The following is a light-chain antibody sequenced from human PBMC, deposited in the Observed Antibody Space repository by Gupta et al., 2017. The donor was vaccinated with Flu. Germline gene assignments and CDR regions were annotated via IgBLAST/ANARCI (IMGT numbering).Light chain of an antibody. CDR1: QSVLYTSDNKNY. Sequence: DIVMSQSPDSLAVSLGERATIKCKSSQSVLYTSDNKNYLAWYQQKPGQPPKLLIYWASTRESGVPDRFSGSGSGTDFTLTISSLQADDVAVYYCQQDDSSPYIFGQGTKMEIK. CDR3: QQDDSSPYI. CDR2: WAS. J-gene: IGKJ2*01. V-gene: IGKV4-1*01.